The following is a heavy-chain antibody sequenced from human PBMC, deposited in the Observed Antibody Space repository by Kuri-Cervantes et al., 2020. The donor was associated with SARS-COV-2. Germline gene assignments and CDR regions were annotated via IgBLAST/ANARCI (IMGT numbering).Heavy chain of an antibody. CDR3: ARHCYIFGYWNGKGYFYYYMDV. Sequence: SETLSLTCSVSGDSISSSAYYWGWIRQPPGKGLEWIGNIYYSGSTHYNPPLKSRVTIFVDTSNNHFSLRLNSVSAADTAVYYCARHCYIFGYWNGKGYFYYYMDVWGKGTTVTVSS. CDR1: GDSISSSAYY. CDR2: IYYSGST. V-gene: IGHV4-39*01. D-gene: IGHD1-1*01. J-gene: IGHJ6*03.